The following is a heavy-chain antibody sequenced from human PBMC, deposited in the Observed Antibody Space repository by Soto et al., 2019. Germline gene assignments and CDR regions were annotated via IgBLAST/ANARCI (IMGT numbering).Heavy chain of an antibody. J-gene: IGHJ4*02. Sequence: QVQLVESGGGVVQPGRSLRLSCAASGFTFSSYAMHWVRQAPGKELEWVAVISYDGSNKYYADSVKGRFTISRDNSKNTLYLQMNSLRAEDTAVYYCARDPDYDFWGHFDYWGQGTLVTVSS. D-gene: IGHD3-3*01. CDR3: ARDPDYDFWGHFDY. CDR2: ISYDGSNK. CDR1: GFTFSSYA. V-gene: IGHV3-30-3*01.